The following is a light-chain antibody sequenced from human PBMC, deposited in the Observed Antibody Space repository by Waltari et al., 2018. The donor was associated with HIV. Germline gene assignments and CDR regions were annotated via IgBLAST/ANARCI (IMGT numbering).Light chain of an antibody. V-gene: IGLV2-11*01. CDR1: SSDVGGYNF. CDR3: TSYAGSDNLML. Sequence: QSALTQPRSVSGSPGQSVTISCTGTSSDVGGYNFVSWYQQHPGKAPKVMIFDVSERPSGVPYRFSGSKSGNTASLTISGLQAEDEADYYCTSYAGSDNLMLFGGGTKVTVL. CDR2: DVS. J-gene: IGLJ2*01.